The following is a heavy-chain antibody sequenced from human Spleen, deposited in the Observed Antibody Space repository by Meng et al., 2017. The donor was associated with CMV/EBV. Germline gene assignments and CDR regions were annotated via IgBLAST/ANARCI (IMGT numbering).Heavy chain of an antibody. Sequence: SETLSLTCTVSGGSISSYYWSWIRQPPGKGLEWIGYIYYSGSTNYNPSLKSRVTISVDKSKNQFSLKLSSVTAADTAVYYCARGRSTSIYYYYGMDVWGQGTTVTVSS. V-gene: IGHV4-59*12. CDR2: IYYSGST. J-gene: IGHJ6*02. CDR1: GGSISSYY. D-gene: IGHD2-2*01. CDR3: ARGRSTSIYYYYGMDV.